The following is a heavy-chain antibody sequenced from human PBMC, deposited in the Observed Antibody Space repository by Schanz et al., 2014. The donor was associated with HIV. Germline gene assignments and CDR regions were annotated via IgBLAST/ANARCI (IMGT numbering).Heavy chain of an antibody. J-gene: IGHJ6*02. Sequence: EVQLLESGGGLVQPGGSLRLSCAASGLRFSGSVMYWVRQAPGKGLEWVSYISSSGSAIYYADSVKGRFTISRDNAKNSLYLQMNSLRAEDTALYYCAKDRGVGSAMVTNYYYGMDVWGQGTTVTVSS. D-gene: IGHD5-18*01. V-gene: IGHV3-48*01. CDR2: ISSSGSAI. CDR3: AKDRGVGSAMVTNYYYGMDV. CDR1: GLRFSGSV.